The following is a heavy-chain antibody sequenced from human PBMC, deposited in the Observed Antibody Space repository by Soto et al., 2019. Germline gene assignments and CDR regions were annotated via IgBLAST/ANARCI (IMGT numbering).Heavy chain of an antibody. CDR2: INPSGGST. D-gene: IGHD2-2*01. Sequence: ASVKVSCKASGYTFTSYYMHWVRQAPGQGLEWLGIINPSGGSTSYAQKFQGRVTMTRDTSTSTVYMELSSLRSEDTAVYYCARGGGVSAALLSLSYYYYGMDVWGQGTTVTVSS. J-gene: IGHJ6*02. V-gene: IGHV1-46*01. CDR3: ARGGGVSAALLSLSYYYYGMDV. CDR1: GYTFTSYY.